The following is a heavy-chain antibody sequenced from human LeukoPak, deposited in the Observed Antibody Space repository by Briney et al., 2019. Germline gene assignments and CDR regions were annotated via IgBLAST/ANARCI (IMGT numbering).Heavy chain of an antibody. CDR2: MNPNSGNT. V-gene: IGHV1-8*01. J-gene: IGHJ5*02. Sequence: ASVKVSCKASGYTFTSYDINWVRQTTGQGLEWMGWMNPNSGNTGYAQKFQGRVTMTRTTSMNTAYMELSSLRSEDTAVYYCARGHWSGYNYNGFDPWGQGTLVTVSS. CDR1: GYTFTSYD. CDR3: ARGHWSGYNYNGFDP. D-gene: IGHD3-3*01.